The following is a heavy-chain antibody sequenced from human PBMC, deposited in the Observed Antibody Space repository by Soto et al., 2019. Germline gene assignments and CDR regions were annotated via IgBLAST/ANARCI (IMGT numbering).Heavy chain of an antibody. CDR3: ARFYGSGSPRAWYYYGMDV. CDR2: ISAYNGNT. V-gene: IGHV1-18*01. D-gene: IGHD3-10*01. Sequence: QVQLVQSGAEVKKPGASVKVSCKASGYTFTSYGISWVRQAPGQGLEWMGWISAYNGNTNYAQKLQGRVTMTPDTSTSTAYMELRRLRSDDTAVYYCARFYGSGSPRAWYYYGMDVWGQGTTVTVSS. J-gene: IGHJ6*02. CDR1: GYTFTSYG.